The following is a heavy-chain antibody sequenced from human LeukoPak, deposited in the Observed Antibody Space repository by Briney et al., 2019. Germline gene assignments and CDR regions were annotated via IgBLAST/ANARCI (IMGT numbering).Heavy chain of an antibody. V-gene: IGHV4-59*11. J-gene: IGHJ4*02. D-gene: IGHD3-10*01. CDR3: ARARGPYYFDY. CDR1: GGSISSHY. Sequence: SETLSLTCTVSGGSISSHYWSWIRQPPGKGLEWIGYIYYSGSTNYNPSLKSRVTISVDTSKNQFSLKLSSVTAADTAVYYCARARGPYYFDYWGQGTLVTVSS. CDR2: IYYSGST.